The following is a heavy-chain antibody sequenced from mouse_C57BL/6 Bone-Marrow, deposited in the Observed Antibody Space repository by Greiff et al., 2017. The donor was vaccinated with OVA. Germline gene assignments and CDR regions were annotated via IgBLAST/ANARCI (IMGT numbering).Heavy chain of an antibody. J-gene: IGHJ4*01. V-gene: IGHV1-82*01. CDR1: GYAFSSSW. CDR2: IYPGDGDT. Sequence: QVQLQQSGPELVKPGASVKISCKASGYAFSSSWMNWVKQRPGKGLEWIGRIYPGDGDTNYNGKFKGKATLTADKSSSTAYMQLSSLTSEDSAVYFCARWGCQYYAIDYWGQGTSVTVSS. D-gene: IGHD6-1*01. CDR3: ARWGCQYYAIDY.